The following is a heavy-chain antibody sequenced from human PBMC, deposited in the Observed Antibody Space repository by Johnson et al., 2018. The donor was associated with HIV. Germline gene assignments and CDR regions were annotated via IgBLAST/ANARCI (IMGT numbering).Heavy chain of an antibody. Sequence: VQLVESGGGLVQPGGSLRLSCAASGFTFSSYAMSWVRQAPGKGLEWVSAISGSGGSTYYADSVKGRFTISRDNSKNTLYLQMNSLRAEDTAVYYCAKVGAFTFGGVIVLPSVAVDSWGQGTMVTVSS. CDR2: ISGSGGST. V-gene: IGHV3-23*04. CDR1: GFTFSSYA. J-gene: IGHJ3*02. CDR3: AKVGAFTFGGVIVLPSVAVDS. D-gene: IGHD3-16*02.